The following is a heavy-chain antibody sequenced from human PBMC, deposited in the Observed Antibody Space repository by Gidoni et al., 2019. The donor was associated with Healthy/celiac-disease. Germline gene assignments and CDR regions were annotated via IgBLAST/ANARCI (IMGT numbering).Heavy chain of an antibody. V-gene: IGHV3-33*01. Sequence: QVQLVESGGGVVQPGRSLRLSCAASGSTFSSYGMHWVRQAPGKGLEWVAVIWYDGSNKYYADSVKGRFTISRDNSKNTLYLQMNSLRAEDTAVYYCARIAAADDGDFDYWGQGTLVTVSS. CDR2: IWYDGSNK. J-gene: IGHJ4*02. CDR3: ARIAAADDGDFDY. CDR1: GSTFSSYG. D-gene: IGHD6-13*01.